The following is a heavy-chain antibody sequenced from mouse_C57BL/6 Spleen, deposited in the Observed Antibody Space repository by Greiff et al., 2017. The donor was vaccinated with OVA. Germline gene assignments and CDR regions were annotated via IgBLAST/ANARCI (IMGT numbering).Heavy chain of an antibody. V-gene: IGHV1-82*01. D-gene: IGHD4-1*01. Sequence: VQLKESGPELVKPGASVKISCKASGYAFSSSWMNWVKQRPGKGLEWIGRIYPGDGDTNYNGKFKGKATLTADKSSSTAYMQLSSLTSEDSAVYFCAKEVPSWEDAMDYWGQGTSVTVSS. CDR3: AKEVPSWEDAMDY. J-gene: IGHJ4*01. CDR1: GYAFSSSW. CDR2: IYPGDGDT.